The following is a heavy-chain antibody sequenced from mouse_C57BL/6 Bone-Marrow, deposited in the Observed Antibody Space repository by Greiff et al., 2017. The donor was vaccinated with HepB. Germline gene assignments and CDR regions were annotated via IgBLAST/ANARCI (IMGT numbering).Heavy chain of an antibody. V-gene: IGHV2-2*01. Sequence: QVQLKQSGPGLVQPSQSLSITCTVSGFSLTSYGVHWVRQSPGKGLEWLGVIWSGGSTDYNAAFISRLSISKDNSKSQVFFKMNSLQADDTAIYYCARKEGITTVVDAMDYWGQGTSVTVSS. J-gene: IGHJ4*01. CDR2: IWSGGST. CDR3: ARKEGITTVVDAMDY. CDR1: GFSLTSYG. D-gene: IGHD1-1*01.